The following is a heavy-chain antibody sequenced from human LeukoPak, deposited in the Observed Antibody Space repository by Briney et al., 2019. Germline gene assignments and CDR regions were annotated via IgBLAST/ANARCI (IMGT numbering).Heavy chain of an antibody. V-gene: IGHV3-21*01. J-gene: IGHJ4*02. Sequence: GGSLRLSCAASGFTFDRYSMNWVRQAPGKGLEWVSFVSTSGSYIYYADSVKGRFTISRDNAKNSLYLQMNSLRAEDTAVYYCASQTHRRLPISVSDYFDYWGRGTLVTVSS. D-gene: IGHD6-19*01. CDR2: VSTSGSYI. CDR3: ASQTHRRLPISVSDYFDY. CDR1: GFTFDRYS.